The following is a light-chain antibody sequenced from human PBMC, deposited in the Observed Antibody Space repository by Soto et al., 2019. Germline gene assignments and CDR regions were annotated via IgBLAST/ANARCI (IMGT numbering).Light chain of an antibody. CDR3: QQRSNWPPWT. V-gene: IGKV3-11*01. CDR1: QSVNIN. J-gene: IGKJ1*01. CDR2: DAS. Sequence: EIVMTQSPATLSVSPGERATLSCRASQSVNINLAWYQQKPGQAPRLLIYDASNRATGIPARFSGSGSGTDFTLTISSLEPEDFAVYYCQQRSNWPPWTFGQGTKVDIK.